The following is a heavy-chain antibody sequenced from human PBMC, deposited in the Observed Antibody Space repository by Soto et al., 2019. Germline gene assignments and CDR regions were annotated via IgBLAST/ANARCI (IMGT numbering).Heavy chain of an antibody. J-gene: IGHJ6*02. V-gene: IGHV1-18*01. CDR1: GYTFTSYG. D-gene: IGHD6-19*01. CDR2: ISAYNGNT. Sequence: QVPLVQSGAEVKKPGASVKVSCKASGYTFTSYGISWVRQAPGQGLEWMGWISAYNGNTNYAQKLQGRVTMTTDTSTSTAYMELRSLRSDDTAVYYCARVSGVAGTHYYYGMDVWGQGTTVTVSS. CDR3: ARVSGVAGTHYYYGMDV.